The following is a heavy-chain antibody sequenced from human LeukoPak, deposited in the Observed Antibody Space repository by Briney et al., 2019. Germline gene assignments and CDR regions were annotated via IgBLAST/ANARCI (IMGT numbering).Heavy chain of an antibody. V-gene: IGHV1-18*01. CDR2: ISAYNGNT. J-gene: IGHJ4*02. CDR1: GYTFTSYG. CDR3: VRSPFPWLPLYCDY. D-gene: IGHD5-24*01. Sequence: GASVKVSCKASGYTFTSYGISWVRQAPGQGLEWMGWISAYNGNTNYAQKLQGRVTMTTDTSTSTAYMELRSLRSDDTAVYYCVRSPFPWLPLYCDYWGQGTLVTVSS.